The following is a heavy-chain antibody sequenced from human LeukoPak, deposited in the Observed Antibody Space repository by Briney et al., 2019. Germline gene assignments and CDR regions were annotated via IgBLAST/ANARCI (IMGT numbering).Heavy chain of an antibody. D-gene: IGHD4-17*01. CDR2: INHSGST. Sequence: SETLSLTCAVYGGSFSGYYWSWIRQPPGKGLEWIGEINHSGSTNYNPSLKSRVTISVDTSKNQFSLKLSSVTAADTAVYYCARDRFDYGDYEALDYWGKGTLVTVSS. CDR1: GGSFSGYY. J-gene: IGHJ4*02. V-gene: IGHV4-34*01. CDR3: ARDRFDYGDYEALDY.